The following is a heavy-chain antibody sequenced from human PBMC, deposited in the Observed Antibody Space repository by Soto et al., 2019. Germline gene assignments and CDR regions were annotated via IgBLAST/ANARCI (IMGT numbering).Heavy chain of an antibody. CDR3: ARSVPAAPFDI. V-gene: IGHV3-21*01. CDR2: ISSSSDYI. Sequence: EVQLVESGGGLVKPGGSLRLSCAASGFTFSSYSMNWVRQAPGKGLEWVSSISSSSDYIFYADSVKGRFTISRDNAKNSLYLQMNSLRAEDTAVYYSARSVPAAPFDIWGQGTMVIVSS. J-gene: IGHJ3*02. CDR1: GFTFSSYS. D-gene: IGHD2-2*01.